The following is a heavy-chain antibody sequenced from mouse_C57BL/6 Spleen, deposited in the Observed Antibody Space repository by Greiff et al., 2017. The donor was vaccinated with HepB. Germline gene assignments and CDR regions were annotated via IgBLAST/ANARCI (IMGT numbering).Heavy chain of an antibody. CDR1: GYAFTNYL. J-gene: IGHJ3*01. D-gene: IGHD2-4*01. CDR2: INPGSGGT. V-gene: IGHV1-54*01. Sequence: VQLQQSGAELVRPGTSVKVSCKASGYAFTNYLIEWVKQRPGQGLEWIGVINPGSGGTNYNEKFKGKATLTADKSSSTAYMQLSSLTSEDSAVYFCARSDDYQAWFAYWGQGTLVTVSA. CDR3: ARSDDYQAWFAY.